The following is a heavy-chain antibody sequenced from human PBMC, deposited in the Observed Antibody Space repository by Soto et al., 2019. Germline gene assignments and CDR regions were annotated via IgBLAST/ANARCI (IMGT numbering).Heavy chain of an antibody. CDR3: AKGPPARPYNWCDP. CDR2: ISGSGGST. J-gene: IGHJ5*02. D-gene: IGHD6-6*01. CDR1: GFTFSSYA. Sequence: GGSLRLSCAASGFTFSSYAMSWVRQAPGKGLEWVSAISGSGGSTYYADSVKARFTISRDNSKNTLYLQMNSLRAEDTAVYYCAKGPPARPYNWCDPWGQGTLVTVSS. V-gene: IGHV3-23*01.